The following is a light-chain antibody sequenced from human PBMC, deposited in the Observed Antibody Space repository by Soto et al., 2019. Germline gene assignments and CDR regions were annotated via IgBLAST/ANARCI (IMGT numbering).Light chain of an antibody. J-gene: IGKJ1*01. V-gene: IGKV1-8*01. CDR3: QQYNNWPRT. Sequence: AIRMTPSPSSLSASTGDRVTITCRASQGISSYLAWYQQKPGKAPKLLIYAASTLQSGVPSRFSGSGSGTDFTLTISSLQSEDFAVYYCQQYNNWPRTFGQGTKVDIK. CDR1: QGISSY. CDR2: AAS.